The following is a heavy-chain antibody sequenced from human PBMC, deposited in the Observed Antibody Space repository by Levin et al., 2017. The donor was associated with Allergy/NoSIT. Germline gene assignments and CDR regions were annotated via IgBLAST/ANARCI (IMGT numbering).Heavy chain of an antibody. J-gene: IGHJ4*02. CDR2: INPNSGGT. CDR3: ARGIDDYGDYDLDY. Sequence: GESLKISCQASGYTFTGYYMHWVRQAPGQGLEWMGRINPNSGGTNYAQKFQGRVTMTRDTSISTAYMELSRLRSDDTAVYYCARGIDDYGDYDLDYWGQGTLVTVSS. CDR1: GYTFTGYY. V-gene: IGHV1-2*06. D-gene: IGHD4-17*01.